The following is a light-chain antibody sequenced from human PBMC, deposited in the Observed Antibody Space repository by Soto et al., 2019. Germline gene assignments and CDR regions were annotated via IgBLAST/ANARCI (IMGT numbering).Light chain of an antibody. CDR2: DAS. CDR1: QTVTSTF. V-gene: IGKV3-20*01. J-gene: IGKJ3*01. Sequence: EIVLTQSPGTLSLSPGERATLSCRASQTVTSTFVAWYKQRPGQAPRLLIYDASSRATGIPDRFSGRGSETEFTLTISRLEPEDFAVYYCQHYGGSPPFAFGPGTKVDIK. CDR3: QHYGGSPPFA.